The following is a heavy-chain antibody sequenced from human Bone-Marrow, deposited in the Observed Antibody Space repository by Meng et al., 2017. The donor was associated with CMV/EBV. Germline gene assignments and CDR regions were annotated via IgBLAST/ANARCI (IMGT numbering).Heavy chain of an antibody. CDR2: INHSGST. Sequence: SETLSLTCAVYGGSFSGYYWSWIRQPPGKGLEWIGEINHSGSTNYNPSLKSRVTISVDTSKNQFPLKLSSVTAADTAVYYCARVGDGDFWSGFEDYFDYWGQGTLVTVSS. V-gene: IGHV4-34*01. J-gene: IGHJ4*02. D-gene: IGHD3-3*01. CDR3: ARVGDGDFWSGFEDYFDY. CDR1: GGSFSGYY.